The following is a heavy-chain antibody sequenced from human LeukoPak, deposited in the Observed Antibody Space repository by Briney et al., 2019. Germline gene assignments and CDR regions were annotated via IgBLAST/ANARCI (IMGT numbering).Heavy chain of an antibody. CDR3: ARDSGSYFGYYFDY. CDR2: IYTSGST. J-gene: IGHJ4*02. V-gene: IGHV4-4*07. Sequence: PSETLSPTCTVSGGSISSYYWSWIRQPAGKGLEWIGRIYTSGSTNYNPSLKSQVTMSVDTSKNQFSLKLSSVTAADTAVYYCARDSGSYFGYYFDYWGQGTLVTVSS. CDR1: GGSISSYY. D-gene: IGHD1-26*01.